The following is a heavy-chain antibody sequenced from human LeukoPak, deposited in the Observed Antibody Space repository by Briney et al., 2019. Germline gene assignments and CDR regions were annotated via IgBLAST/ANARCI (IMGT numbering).Heavy chain of an antibody. D-gene: IGHD3-10*02. V-gene: IGHV3-23*01. CDR1: GFTFSSYD. CDR3: AKDNMFEYPSPFDY. Sequence: GGSLSLSCAASGFTFSSYDMSWVRQAPGKGLEWVSAISGSGGSTYYADSVKGRFTISRDNSKNTLYLQMNSLRAEDTAVYYCAKDNMFEYPSPFDYWGQGALVTVSS. J-gene: IGHJ4*02. CDR2: ISGSGGST.